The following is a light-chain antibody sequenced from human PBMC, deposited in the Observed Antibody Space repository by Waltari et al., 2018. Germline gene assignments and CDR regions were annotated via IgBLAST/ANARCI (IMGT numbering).Light chain of an antibody. Sequence: QSLLTPPPSVSGAPGPSVTIPCPGTSSALGAGHDVHWYQHLPGTVPRLLIFSDNNRPSGVPDRFSGSKSGTSASLAITGLQPEDEADYYCQSYDNSLSVYFGTGTQVTVL. CDR2: SDN. CDR3: QSYDNSLSVY. CDR1: SSALGAGHD. J-gene: IGLJ1*01. V-gene: IGLV1-40*01.